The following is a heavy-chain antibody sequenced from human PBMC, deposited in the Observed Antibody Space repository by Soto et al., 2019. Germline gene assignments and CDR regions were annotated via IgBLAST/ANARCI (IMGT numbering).Heavy chain of an antibody. Sequence: QVQLVQSGAEVKKPGSSVKVSCKASGDTFSSYTISWVRQAPGQGLEWMGKIIPILGIANYAQKFQGRVTCNVXKTTSTAYRELSSLRSEDTAVYYCAGGYSDGSGFAWGQGTLVTVSS. V-gene: IGHV1-69*02. CDR1: GDTFSSYT. D-gene: IGHD3-22*01. CDR2: IIPILGIA. CDR3: AGGYSDGSGFA. J-gene: IGHJ5*02.